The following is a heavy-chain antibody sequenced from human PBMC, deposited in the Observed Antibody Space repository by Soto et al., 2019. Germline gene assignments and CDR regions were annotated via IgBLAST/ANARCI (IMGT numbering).Heavy chain of an antibody. CDR1: GGTFSSYA. V-gene: IGHV1-69*01. J-gene: IGHJ6*02. CDR3: ARSQGSSTSLEIYYYYYYGMDV. CDR2: FIPISETT. D-gene: IGHD2-2*01. Sequence: QVQLVQSGAEVKKPGSSVKVSCKASGGTFSSYAISWVRQAPGQGLEWMGGFIPISETTDYAQKVQGRVTITADEFKSTAYMELSSLRSEDTAVYYCARSQGSSTSLEIYYYYYYGMDVWGQGTKVTVS.